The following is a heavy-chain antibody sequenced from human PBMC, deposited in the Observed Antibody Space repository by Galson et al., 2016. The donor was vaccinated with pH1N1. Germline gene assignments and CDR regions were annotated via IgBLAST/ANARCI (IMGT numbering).Heavy chain of an antibody. CDR2: IYETGDT. Sequence: TLSLTCAVSGYSISSGYYWGWVRQPPGKGLEWIASIYETGDTYYNPSLKSRVAISVDMSKNHFSLKLNSVTAADTAVYYCARVARITGPDTEYYFDFWGQGLLVTVSS. CDR3: ARVARITGPDTEYYFDF. CDR1: GYSISSGYY. J-gene: IGHJ4*02. D-gene: IGHD1-14*01. V-gene: IGHV4-38-2*01.